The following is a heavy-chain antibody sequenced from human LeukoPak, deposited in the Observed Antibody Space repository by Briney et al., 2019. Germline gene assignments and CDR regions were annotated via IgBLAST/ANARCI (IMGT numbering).Heavy chain of an antibody. CDR3: VARVEWGIYGSGRPDTFDI. Sequence: SETLSLTCTVSGGSISTSSYYWGWVRQPPGKGLEWIGNIFYSGSTYYSPSLKSRVTISVDTSTSKFSLKLSSATAADTAVYFCVARVEWGIYGSGRPDTFDIWGQGTMVTVSS. J-gene: IGHJ3*02. CDR2: IFYSGST. D-gene: IGHD3-10*01. V-gene: IGHV4-39*07. CDR1: GGSISTSSYY.